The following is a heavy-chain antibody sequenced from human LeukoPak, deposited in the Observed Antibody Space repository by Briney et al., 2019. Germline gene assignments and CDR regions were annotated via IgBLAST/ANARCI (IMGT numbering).Heavy chain of an antibody. J-gene: IGHJ4*02. CDR2: VYYTGNT. CDR1: GVSISSSYSY. CDR3: ARQTGSGLFILP. D-gene: IGHD3/OR15-3a*01. Sequence: PSETLSLTCTVSGVSISSSYSYWGWIRQPPGMGLEWIGSVYYTGNTYYNASLKSQVSISIYTSKNQFSLKLTSVTAADTAVYYCARQTGSGLFILPGGQGTLVTVSS. V-gene: IGHV4-39*01.